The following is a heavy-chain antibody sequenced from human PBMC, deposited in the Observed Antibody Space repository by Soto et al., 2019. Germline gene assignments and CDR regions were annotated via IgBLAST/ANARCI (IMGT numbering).Heavy chain of an antibody. CDR3: ARAIGDDYGDYPSDY. D-gene: IGHD4-17*01. J-gene: IGHJ4*02. Sequence: EVQLVESGGGLVQPGGSLRLSCAASGFTFSSYWMSWVRQAPGKGLEWVANIKQDGSEKYYVDSVKGRFTISRDNAKTSLYLQMNSLRAEDTAVYYCARAIGDDYGDYPSDYWGQGTLVTVSS. CDR2: IKQDGSEK. CDR1: GFTFSSYW. V-gene: IGHV3-7*01.